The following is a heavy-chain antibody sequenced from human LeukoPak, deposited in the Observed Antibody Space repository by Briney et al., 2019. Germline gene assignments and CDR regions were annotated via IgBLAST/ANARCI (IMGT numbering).Heavy chain of an antibody. Sequence: SETLSLTCAVSGVSISGSYYYWGWIRQPPGKGLEWVGNIYYSRSTYYNASLQSRVTISIDTSKNQFSLRLNSVTAADTAVYYCARGLDYGDYLDYWGQGTLVTVSS. J-gene: IGHJ4*02. CDR1: GVSISGSYYY. V-gene: IGHV4-39*07. CDR3: ARGLDYGDYLDY. D-gene: IGHD4-17*01. CDR2: IYYSRST.